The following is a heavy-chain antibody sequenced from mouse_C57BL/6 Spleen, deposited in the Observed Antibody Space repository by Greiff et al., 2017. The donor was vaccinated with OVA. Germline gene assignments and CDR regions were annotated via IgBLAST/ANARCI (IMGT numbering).Heavy chain of an antibody. CDR1: GFNITNTY. CDR2: IDPANGNT. CDR3: VRGDYGGAWFAY. J-gene: IGHJ3*01. Sequence: VQLQQSVAELVRPGASVKLSCTASGFNITNTYMHWVKQRPEQGLEWIGRIDPANGNTKYTPKFQGKATITADTSSNTAYLQLSSLTSEDTAIYYCVRGDYGGAWFAYWGQGTLVTVSA. V-gene: IGHV14-3*01. D-gene: IGHD2-4*01.